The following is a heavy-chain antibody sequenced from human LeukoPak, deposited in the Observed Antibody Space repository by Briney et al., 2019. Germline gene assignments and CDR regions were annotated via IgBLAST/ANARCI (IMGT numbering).Heavy chain of an antibody. CDR2: INPNSGGT. V-gene: IGHV1-2*02. Sequence: ASVKVSCKASGYTFTGYYMHWVRQAPGQGLEWMRWINPNSGGTNYAQKFEGRVTMTRDTSISTAYMELSRLRSDDTAVYYCAREGSSGWYWFDPWGRGTLVTVSS. CDR1: GYTFTGYY. D-gene: IGHD6-19*01. CDR3: AREGSSGWYWFDP. J-gene: IGHJ5*02.